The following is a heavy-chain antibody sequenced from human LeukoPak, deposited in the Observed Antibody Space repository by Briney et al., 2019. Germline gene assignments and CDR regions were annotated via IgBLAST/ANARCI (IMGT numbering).Heavy chain of an antibody. Sequence: SETLSLTCSVSGGSMSGSSYYWGWNRQPRGKGLGWIGTIYYSCTSHSTPSLKSRVTISLDTSNNHFSLKLRSVPAADTPVYYCARHQCSGTRFYNFYFYGMDVWGQGTTVTVSS. J-gene: IGHJ6*02. CDR1: GGSMSGSSYY. D-gene: IGHD2-2*02. CDR3: ARHQCSGTRFYNFYFYGMDV. V-gene: IGHV4-39*01. CDR2: IYYSCTS.